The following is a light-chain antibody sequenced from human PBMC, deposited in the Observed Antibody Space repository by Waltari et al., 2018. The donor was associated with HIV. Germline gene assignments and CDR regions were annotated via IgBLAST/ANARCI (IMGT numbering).Light chain of an antibody. J-gene: IGLJ2*01. V-gene: IGLV1-51*01. Sequence: QSVLTQPPSVSAAPGQKVTISCSGCSSNIGKNSISWYQQLPGTAPKLLVYDNNKRPSGIPDRFSGSKSGTSATLGITGLQTGDEADYYCGTWDSSLSAGVFGGGTKLTVL. CDR1: SSNIGKNS. CDR3: GTWDSSLSAGV. CDR2: DNN.